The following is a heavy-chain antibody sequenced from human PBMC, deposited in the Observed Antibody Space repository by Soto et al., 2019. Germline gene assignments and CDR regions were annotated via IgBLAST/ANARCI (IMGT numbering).Heavy chain of an antibody. CDR3: ARGGGYSYGYEYYYYYGMDV. V-gene: IGHV4-59*01. Sequence: PSETLSLTCSVSGGSIRSYHWSWIRQPPGEGLGWIGYIHYRGSTNYNPPLKSRVTISVDTSKNQFSLKLSSVTAADTAVYYCARGGGYSYGYEYYYYYGMDVWGQGTTVTVSS. J-gene: IGHJ6*02. D-gene: IGHD5-18*01. CDR2: IHYRGST. CDR1: GGSIRSYH.